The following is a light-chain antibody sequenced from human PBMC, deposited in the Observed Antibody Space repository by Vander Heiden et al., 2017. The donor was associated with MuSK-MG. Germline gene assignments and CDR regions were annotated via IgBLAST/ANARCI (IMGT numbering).Light chain of an antibody. J-gene: IGKJ4*01. Sequence: EIVLTQSPDSQSVTPKEKVTITCRASQSIGSSLHWYQQKPDQSPKLLIKYASQSFSGVPSRLSGSGFGTAFTLTINSLEAEDAATYYCHQSSSFPITFGGGTKVEIK. CDR1: QSIGSS. CDR3: HQSSSFPIT. V-gene: IGKV6-21*01. CDR2: YAS.